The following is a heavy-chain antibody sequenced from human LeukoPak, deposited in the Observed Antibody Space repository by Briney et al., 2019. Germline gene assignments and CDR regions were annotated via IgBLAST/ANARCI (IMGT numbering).Heavy chain of an antibody. D-gene: IGHD1-26*01. Sequence: GGSLRLSCAASGFTFDDYAMHWVRQPPGKGLEWVSGISWNSGSIGYADSVKGRFTISRDNAKNSLYLQMNSLRAEDTALYYCARERLGGSYYRPVDYWGQGTLVTVSS. CDR3: ARERLGGSYYRPVDY. V-gene: IGHV3-9*01. CDR2: ISWNSGSI. CDR1: GFTFDDYA. J-gene: IGHJ4*02.